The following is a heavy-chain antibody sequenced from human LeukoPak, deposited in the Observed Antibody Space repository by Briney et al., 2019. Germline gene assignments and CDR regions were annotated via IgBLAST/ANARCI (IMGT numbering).Heavy chain of an antibody. D-gene: IGHD3-3*01. Sequence: PGGSLRLSCAASGFTFSSYWMHWDRQAPGKGLVWVSRINSDGSNTTYADSVKGRFTISRDNAKNTLYLQMNSLRAEDTAVYYCAREDHYYDFWSGYFPVFDYWGQGTLVTVSS. CDR3: AREDHYYDFWSGYFPVFDY. V-gene: IGHV3-74*01. CDR1: GFTFSSYW. J-gene: IGHJ4*02. CDR2: INSDGSNT.